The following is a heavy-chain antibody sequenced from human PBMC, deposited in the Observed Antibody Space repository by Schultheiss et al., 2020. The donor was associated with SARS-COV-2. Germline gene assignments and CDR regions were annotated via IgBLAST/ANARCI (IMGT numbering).Heavy chain of an antibody. J-gene: IGHJ6*03. V-gene: IGHV5-51*01. CDR1: GYSFTSYW. D-gene: IGHD2-15*01. CDR3: ARAGRGVVAATLYYYYYYYMDV. Sequence: GGSLRLSCKGSGYSFTSYWIGWVRQMPGKGLEWMGIIYPGDSDTRYSPSFQGQVTISADKSISTAYLQWSSLKASDTAMYYCARAGRGVVAATLYYYYYYYMDVWGKGTTVTVSS. CDR2: IYPGDSDT.